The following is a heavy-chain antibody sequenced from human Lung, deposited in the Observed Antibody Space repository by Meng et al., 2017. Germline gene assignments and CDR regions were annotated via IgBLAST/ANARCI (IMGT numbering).Heavy chain of an antibody. J-gene: IGHJ4*02. CDR2: IKHSGCT. V-gene: IGHV4-34*01. D-gene: IGHD5-24*01. Sequence: QVQLRQWGSELLEPSETLSLTCVASGGSYRDYCWRRLRQPPVKGLEEIEEIKHSGCTPSHPCLDSRATISVDTSQTYLSLKLSSVTAADSSVYYCARGPTTMAPDFDSWGQGTLVTVSS. CDR1: GGSYRDYC. CDR3: ARGPTTMAPDFDS.